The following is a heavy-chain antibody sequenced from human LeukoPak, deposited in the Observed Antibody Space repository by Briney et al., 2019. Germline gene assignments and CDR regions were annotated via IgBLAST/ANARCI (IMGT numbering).Heavy chain of an antibody. J-gene: IGHJ3*02. CDR2: ITSSSSYI. CDR3: ARDGPPTWIPLDI. CDR1: GFTFNSYS. Sequence: GGSLRLSCTVSGFTFNSYSMNWVRQAPGKGLEGVSSITSSSSYIYYGDSVKGRFTISRDNAKNSVYLQMNSLRAEDTAVYYCARDGPPTWIPLDIWGQGTMVTVSS. V-gene: IGHV3-21*01. D-gene: IGHD5-12*01.